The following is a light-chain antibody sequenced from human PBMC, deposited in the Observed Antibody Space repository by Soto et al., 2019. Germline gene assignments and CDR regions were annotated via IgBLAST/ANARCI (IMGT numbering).Light chain of an antibody. Sequence: LTQSPYASGSPGESVTISCTGTSSDVGSYNFVSWYQQRPGKAPKFVISEVSKRPSGVPDRFSGSKSGNTASLTVSGLQAEDEADYYCSSYAGSNTHVFGTGTKVT. CDR1: SSDVGSYNF. CDR3: SSYAGSNTHV. CDR2: EVS. V-gene: IGLV2-8*01. J-gene: IGLJ1*01.